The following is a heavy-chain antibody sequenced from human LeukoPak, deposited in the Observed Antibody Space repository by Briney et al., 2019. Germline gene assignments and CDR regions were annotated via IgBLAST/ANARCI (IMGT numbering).Heavy chain of an antibody. V-gene: IGHV3-23*01. CDR1: GITFSSSA. D-gene: IGHD3-10*01. CDR3: ATGTMVRGSNVDY. J-gene: IGHJ4*02. Sequence: GGSLRLSCAASGITFSSSAMNWVRQAPGKRPXWXSAVRGSGGDTYYADSVKGRFTISRDTSKNTLYLQMNSLRAEATAVYYCATGTMVRGSNVDYWGQGTLVTVSS. CDR2: VRGSGGDT.